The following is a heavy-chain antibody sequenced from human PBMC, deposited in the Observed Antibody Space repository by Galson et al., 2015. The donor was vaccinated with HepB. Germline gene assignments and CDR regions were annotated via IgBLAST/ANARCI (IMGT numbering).Heavy chain of an antibody. CDR3: ARDRGYGGYLDY. V-gene: IGHV3-30*04. D-gene: IGHD4-17*01. J-gene: IGHJ4*02. CDR2: ISYDGSNK. CDR1: GFTFSSFD. Sequence: SLRLSCAASGFTFSSFDMHWVRQAPGKGLEWVAVISYDGSNKYYSDSVKGRFTISRDNSKNTLYLQVNSLRAEDTAVYYCARDRGYGGYLDYWGQGALVTVSS.